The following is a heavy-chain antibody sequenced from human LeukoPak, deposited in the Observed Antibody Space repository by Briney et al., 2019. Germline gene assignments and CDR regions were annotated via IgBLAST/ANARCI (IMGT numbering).Heavy chain of an antibody. Sequence: ASETLSLTCAVYGGSFSGYYWSWIRQPPGKGLEWIGEINHSGSTNYNPSLKSRVTISVDTSKNQFSLKLSSVTAADTAVYYCAGAEGDYPVHWGRGTLVTVSS. CDR1: GGSFSGYY. CDR2: INHSGST. J-gene: IGHJ4*02. CDR3: AGAEGDYPVH. D-gene: IGHD4-17*01. V-gene: IGHV4-34*01.